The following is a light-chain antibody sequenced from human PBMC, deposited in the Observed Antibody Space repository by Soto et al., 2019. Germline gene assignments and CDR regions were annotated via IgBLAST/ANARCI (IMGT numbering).Light chain of an antibody. CDR1: QSILPSNGYSY. CDR3: MQGTHGPIT. CDR2: LGS. Sequence: DIVLTQSPLSLPVTPGEPASISCRSSQSILPSNGYSYLDWYLQKPGQSPQLLIYLGSNRSSGGPDRFSGSGSGTDLTLKISRVEAEDVGVYYCMQGTHGPITCGQGTRLEI. V-gene: IGKV2-28*01. J-gene: IGKJ5*01.